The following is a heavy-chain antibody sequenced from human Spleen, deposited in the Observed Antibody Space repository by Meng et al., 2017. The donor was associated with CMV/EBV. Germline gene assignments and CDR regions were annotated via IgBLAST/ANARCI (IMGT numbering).Heavy chain of an antibody. CDR1: GGTSNSYT. CDR2: FTAVFGST. V-gene: IGHV1-69*05. J-gene: IGHJ4*02. CDR3: ATVSGYSSRWYPFDS. D-gene: IGHD6-13*01. Sequence: SVQVSCKASGGTSNSYTIDWVRQAPGQGLQWMGRFTAVFGSTSYAQNFQGRLTITTDESTSTTYMELRSLRFEDTAVYYCATVSGYSSRWYPFDSWGQGTLVTVSS.